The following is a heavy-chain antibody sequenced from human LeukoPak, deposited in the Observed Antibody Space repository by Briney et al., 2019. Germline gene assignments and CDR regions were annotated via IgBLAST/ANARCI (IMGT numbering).Heavy chain of an antibody. V-gene: IGHV4-31*03. CDR3: ARDLYARRVRTSCYSP. CDR2: IYYSGST. D-gene: IGHD2-2*01. CDR1: GGSISSGGYY. Sequence: SETLSLTCTVSGGSISSGGYYWSWIRQHPGKGLEWIGYIYYSGSTYYNPSLKSRVTISVDTSKNQFSLKLSSVTAADTAVYYCARDLYARRVRTSCYSPWGQGTLVIVSS. J-gene: IGHJ5*02.